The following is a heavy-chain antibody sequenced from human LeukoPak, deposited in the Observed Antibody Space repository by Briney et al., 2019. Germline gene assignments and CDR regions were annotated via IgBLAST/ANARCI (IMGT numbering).Heavy chain of an antibody. CDR2: IKQDGSEK. CDR1: GFTFSSYW. J-gene: IGHJ4*02. V-gene: IGHV3-7*01. D-gene: IGHD3-10*01. CDR3: ARDRGPRFGELLDY. Sequence: GGSLRLSCAASGFTFSSYWMSWVRQAPGKGLEWVANIKQDGSEKYYVDSVKGRFTISGDNAKNSLYLQMNSLRAEDTAVYYCARDRGPRFGELLDYWGQGTLVTVSS.